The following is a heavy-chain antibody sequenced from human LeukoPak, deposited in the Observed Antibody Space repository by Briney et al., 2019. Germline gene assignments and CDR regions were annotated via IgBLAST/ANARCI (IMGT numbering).Heavy chain of an antibody. Sequence: ASVKVSCKASGYTFTSYDINWVRQATGQGLEWMGWMNPNSGNTGYAQKLQGRVTITRNTSISTAYMELSSLRSEDTAVYYCARGLRIRGVIIGYWGQGTLVTVSS. J-gene: IGHJ4*02. CDR1: GYTFTSYD. CDR3: ARGLRIRGVIIGY. CDR2: MNPNSGNT. D-gene: IGHD3-10*01. V-gene: IGHV1-8*03.